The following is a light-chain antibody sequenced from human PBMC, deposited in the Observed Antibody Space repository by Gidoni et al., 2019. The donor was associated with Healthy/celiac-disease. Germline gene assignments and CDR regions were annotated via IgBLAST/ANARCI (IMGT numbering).Light chain of an antibody. CDR3: QVWDSSSDLVV. CDR2: DDS. V-gene: IGLV3-21*02. CDR1: NIGSKS. J-gene: IGLJ2*01. Sequence: SYVLTQPPSVSVAPGQTARITCGGNNIGSKSVHWYQQKPGQAPGLVVYDDSDRPSGIPEGFSGSNSGNTATLTISRVEAGDEADYYCQVWDSSSDLVVFGGGTKLTVL.